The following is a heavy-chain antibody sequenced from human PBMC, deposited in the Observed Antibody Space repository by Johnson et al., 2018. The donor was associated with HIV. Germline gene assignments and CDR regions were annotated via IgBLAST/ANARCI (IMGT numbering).Heavy chain of an antibody. J-gene: IGHJ3*02. D-gene: IGHD2-15*01. CDR1: GFSFSNYA. CDR2: IWYDGSNK. Sequence: QVYLVESGGGVVQPGGSLRLTCKASGFSFSNYAIHWVRQAPGKGLEWVAVIWYDGSNKYYADSVKGRFTISRDNSKNSLYLQMHSLRPEETAVYYCVKGDEVVAATSGFDIWGQGTMVTVSS. V-gene: IGHV3-30*02. CDR3: VKGDEVVAATSGFDI.